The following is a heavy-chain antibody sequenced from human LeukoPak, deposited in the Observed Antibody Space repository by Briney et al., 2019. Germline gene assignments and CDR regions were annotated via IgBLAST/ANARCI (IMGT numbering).Heavy chain of an antibody. V-gene: IGHV3-23*01. D-gene: IGHD3-10*01. Sequence: GGSLRLSCAASGFTFSSYAMSWVRQAPGKGLEWVSAISGSGGSTYYADSVKGRFTISRDNSKNTLYLQMNSLRAEDTAVYYCARGTMVRGKAFDIWGQGTMVTVSS. CDR2: ISGSGGST. J-gene: IGHJ3*02. CDR3: ARGTMVRGKAFDI. CDR1: GFTFSSYA.